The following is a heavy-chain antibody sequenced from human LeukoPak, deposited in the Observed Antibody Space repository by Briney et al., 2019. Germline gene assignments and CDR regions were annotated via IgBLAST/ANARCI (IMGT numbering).Heavy chain of an antibody. J-gene: IGHJ6*04. D-gene: IGHD5-12*01. V-gene: IGHV4-31*03. CDR2: IHYSGRT. CDR1: DGSVSSADFY. CDR3: ARDRYSGYDWDFYYYGMDV. Sequence: SETLSLTCSVSDGSVSSADFYWSWIRQHPGKGLEWIGHIHYSGRTYYNPSIKSRVAISLDTSKNQFSPKLGSVTAADTAVYYCARDRYSGYDWDFYYYGMDVWGKGTTVTVSS.